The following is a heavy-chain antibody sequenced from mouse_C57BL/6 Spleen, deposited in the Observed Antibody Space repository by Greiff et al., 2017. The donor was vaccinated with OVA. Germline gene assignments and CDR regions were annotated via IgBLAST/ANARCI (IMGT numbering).Heavy chain of an antibody. Sequence: EVQLVESGGGLVQPKGSLKLSCAASGFTFNTYAMHWVRQAPGKGLEWVARIRSKSSNYATYYADSVKDRFTISRDDSQSMIYLQMNNLKTEDTAMYYCVRDAHYYGSSSHWYFDVWGTGTTVTVSS. D-gene: IGHD1-1*01. CDR1: GFTFNTYA. V-gene: IGHV10-3*01. CDR3: VRDAHYYGSSSHWYFDV. J-gene: IGHJ1*03. CDR2: IRSKSSNYAT.